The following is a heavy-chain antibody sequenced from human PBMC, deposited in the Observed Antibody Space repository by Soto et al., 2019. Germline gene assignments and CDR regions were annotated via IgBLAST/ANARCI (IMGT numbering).Heavy chain of an antibody. D-gene: IGHD5-18*01. V-gene: IGHV3-48*01. J-gene: IGHJ3*02. CDR1: GFTFSSYS. CDR2: IGRGSSTI. Sequence: EVQLVESGGGLVRPGGSLRLSCTASGFTFSSYSMNWVRQAPGKGLEWVSYIGRGSSTILYSDSVKGRFTISRDNAKNSLYLQMNSLRAEDTAVYFCATLRVGYTYGDAFDIWGQGTMVTVSS. CDR3: ATLRVGYTYGDAFDI.